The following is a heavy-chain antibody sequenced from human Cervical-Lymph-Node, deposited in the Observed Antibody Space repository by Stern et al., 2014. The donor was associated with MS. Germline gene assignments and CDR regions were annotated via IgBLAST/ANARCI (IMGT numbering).Heavy chain of an antibody. CDR2: IYSGGTT. V-gene: IGHV3-53*01. J-gene: IGHJ4*02. Sequence: EVQLVESGGGLIQPGGSLRLSCAASGLTVSNNHMSWVRQAPGKGLEWVSIIYSGGTTYYADSVKGRFTISRDNSKNTLYLQMNSLRSEDTAVYYCARTTVFVDYWGQGTLVTVSS. CDR1: GLTVSNNH. D-gene: IGHD4-17*01. CDR3: ARTTVFVDY.